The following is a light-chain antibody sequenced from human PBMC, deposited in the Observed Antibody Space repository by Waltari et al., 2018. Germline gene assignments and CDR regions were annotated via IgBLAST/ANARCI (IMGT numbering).Light chain of an antibody. J-gene: IGLJ1*01. CDR2: GKD. CDR3: HCRDSNTDRLGV. CDR1: SLRTYY. V-gene: IGLV3-19*01. Sequence: SSELTQDPPVSVALGQTVRITCQGESLRTYYASWYQQKPGQAPVLVFYGKDNRPSGLSDRFSGSNSGNTASLTITGAQAEDEADYYCHCRDSNTDRLGVFGAGTKVTVL.